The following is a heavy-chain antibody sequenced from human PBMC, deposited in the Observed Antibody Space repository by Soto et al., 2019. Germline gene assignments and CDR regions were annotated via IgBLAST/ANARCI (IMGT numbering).Heavy chain of an antibody. Sequence: PGGSLRLSCAASGFTFSSYGMHWVRQAPGKGLEWVAVIWYDGSNKYYADSVKGRFTISRDNAKNSLYLQMNSLRAEDTAVYYCARDSYPLNIDYWGQGTLVTVSS. V-gene: IGHV3-33*01. CDR3: ARDSYPLNIDY. CDR2: IWYDGSNK. CDR1: GFTFSSYG. J-gene: IGHJ4*02.